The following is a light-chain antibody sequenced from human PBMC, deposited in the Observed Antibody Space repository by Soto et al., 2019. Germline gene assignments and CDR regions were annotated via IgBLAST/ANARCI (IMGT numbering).Light chain of an antibody. CDR1: QSVSSN. CDR2: GAS. CDR3: QQYNNWWT. J-gene: IGKJ1*01. V-gene: IGKV3-15*01. Sequence: EIVMTQSPATLSVSPGERATLSCRASQSVSSNLAWYQQKPGQAPRLLIYGASTRATGIPARFSGSGSGTDFTLTISRLEPEDFAVYYCQQYNNWWTFGQGNKVDIK.